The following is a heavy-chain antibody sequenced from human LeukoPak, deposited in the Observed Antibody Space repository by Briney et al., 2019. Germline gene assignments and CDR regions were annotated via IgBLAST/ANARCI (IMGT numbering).Heavy chain of an antibody. CDR3: ARGRWLRLPDS. CDR2: IYYTGST. V-gene: IGHV4-59*01. J-gene: IGHJ4*02. CDR1: GGSMSSDY. Sequence: PSETLSLTCTASGGSMSSDYWSWIRQPPGKGLEWIGSIYYTGSTNYNPSLKSRVTISIDTSKDQFSLKLSSVTAADTAVYYCARGRWLRLPDSWGQGTLVTVSS. D-gene: IGHD5-12*01.